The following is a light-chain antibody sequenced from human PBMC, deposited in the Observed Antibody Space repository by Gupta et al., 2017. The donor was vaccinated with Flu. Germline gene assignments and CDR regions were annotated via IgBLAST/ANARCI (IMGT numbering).Light chain of an antibody. J-gene: IGLJ3*02. V-gene: IGLV3-21*02. CDR2: DDS. CDR1: NLGTKS. CDR3: QVWDTTTDHPGV. Sequence: GSNLGTKSVHWYQHRPGRAPVLVVHDDSDRPSGIPERFSGSKFGNTATLIISRVETGDEADYYCQVWDTTTDHPGVFGGGTKLTVL.